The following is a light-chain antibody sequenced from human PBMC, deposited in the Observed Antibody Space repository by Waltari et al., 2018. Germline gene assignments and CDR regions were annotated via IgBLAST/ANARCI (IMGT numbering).Light chain of an antibody. CDR2: DAS. V-gene: IGKV3-11*01. CDR3: QQRANWPLT. Sequence: IVLPQSPATLSLSPGERATLSCSATQSVSSYLGWYQQKPGQAPRLLIYDASNRATGIPPRFSGSGSGTDFTLTSSSLEFEDVAVYYCQQRANWPLTFGGGTKVEIK. J-gene: IGKJ4*01. CDR1: QSVSSY.